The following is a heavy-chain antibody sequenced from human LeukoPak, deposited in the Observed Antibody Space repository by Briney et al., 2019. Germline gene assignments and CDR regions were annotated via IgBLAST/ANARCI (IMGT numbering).Heavy chain of an antibody. CDR1: GFTLSSCA. CDR2: ISSSGGNT. J-gene: IGHJ4*02. D-gene: IGHD1-26*01. Sequence: GGSLRHSCSASGFTLSSCAMHWVRQAPGKGLEYVSTISSSGGNTYYADSVMGRFTISRDNPKKTLYLQMSSLSAEDTAVYYCVKGGVYSYRALDLWGQGTLVTVSS. V-gene: IGHV3-64D*06. CDR3: VKGGVYSYRALDL.